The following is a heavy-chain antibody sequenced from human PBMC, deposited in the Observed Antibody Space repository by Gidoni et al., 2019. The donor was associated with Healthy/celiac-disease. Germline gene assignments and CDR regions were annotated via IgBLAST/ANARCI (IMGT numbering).Heavy chain of an antibody. CDR1: GGTFSSYT. CDR3: ARERGGSGWPNRDFDY. J-gene: IGHJ4*02. D-gene: IGHD6-19*01. V-gene: IGHV1-69*08. CDR2: IIPILGIA. Sequence: QVQLVQSGAEVKKPGSSVTVSCKASGGTFSSYTISWVRQAPGQGLEWMGRIIPILGIANYAQKFQGRVTITADKSTSTAYMELSSLRSEDTAVYYCARERGGSGWPNRDFDYWGQGTLVTVSS.